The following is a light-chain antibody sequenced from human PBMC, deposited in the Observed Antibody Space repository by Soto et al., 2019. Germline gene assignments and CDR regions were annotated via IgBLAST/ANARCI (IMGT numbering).Light chain of an antibody. Sequence: QSALTQPASVSGSPGQSITISCTGTSSDVGGYNYVSWYQQHPGKAPKLMIYDVSNRPSGVSNRFFGSKSVNTASLTISGLQAEDEADYYCSSYTSSSLVVFGGGTKLTVL. V-gene: IGLV2-14*01. CDR3: SSYTSSSLVV. CDR1: SSDVGGYNY. J-gene: IGLJ2*01. CDR2: DVS.